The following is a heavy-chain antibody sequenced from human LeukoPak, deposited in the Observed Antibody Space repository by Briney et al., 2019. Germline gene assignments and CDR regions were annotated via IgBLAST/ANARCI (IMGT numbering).Heavy chain of an antibody. Sequence: SETLSLTCTVSGGSISSSSYYWGWIRQPPGKVLEWIGSIYYSGSTYYNPSLKSRVTISVDTSKNQFSLKLSSVTAADTAVYYCASGSGYYYALGDYDYWGQGTLVTVSS. J-gene: IGHJ4*02. CDR2: IYYSGST. D-gene: IGHD3-22*01. CDR3: ASGSGYYYALGDYDY. CDR1: GGSISSSSYY. V-gene: IGHV4-39*07.